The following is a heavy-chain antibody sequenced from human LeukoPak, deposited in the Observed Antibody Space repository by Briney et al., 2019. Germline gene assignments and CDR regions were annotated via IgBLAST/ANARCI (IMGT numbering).Heavy chain of an antibody. V-gene: IGHV3-7*01. CDR1: GFTFSNYW. CDR3: AELGITMIGGV. D-gene: IGHD3-10*02. Sequence: GGSLRLSCAASGFTFSNYWMTWVRQAPGKGLEWVANIKEDGSEKYYVDSVKGRFTISRDNAKNSLYLLMNSLRAEDTAVYYCAELGITMIGGVWGKGTTVTISS. CDR2: IKEDGSEK. J-gene: IGHJ6*04.